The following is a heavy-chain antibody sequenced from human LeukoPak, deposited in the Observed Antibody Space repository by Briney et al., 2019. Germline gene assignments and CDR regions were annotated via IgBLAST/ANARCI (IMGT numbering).Heavy chain of an antibody. Sequence: GGSLRLSCAASGFTFSSYAMSWVRQAPGKGLEWVSAISGSGGSTYYADSVKGRFTISRDNSKNTLYLQMNSLRAEDTAVYYCARDLDFWSGLLFDYWGQGTLVTVSS. V-gene: IGHV3-23*01. D-gene: IGHD3-3*01. CDR1: GFTFSSYA. CDR3: ARDLDFWSGLLFDY. CDR2: ISGSGGST. J-gene: IGHJ4*02.